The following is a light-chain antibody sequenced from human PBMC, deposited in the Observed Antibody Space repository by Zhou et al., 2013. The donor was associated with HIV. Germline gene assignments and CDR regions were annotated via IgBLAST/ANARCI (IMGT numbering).Light chain of an antibody. V-gene: IGKV1-13*02. CDR2: DAS. CDR3: QKYNSAPRT. CDR1: QGISSA. Sequence: AIQLTQSPSSLSASVGDRVTITCRASQGISSALAWYQQKPGKAPKLLIYDASSLESGVPSRFSGSGSGTEFTLTISSLQPDDFGTYYCQKYNSAPRTFGQGTKVEIK. J-gene: IGKJ1*01.